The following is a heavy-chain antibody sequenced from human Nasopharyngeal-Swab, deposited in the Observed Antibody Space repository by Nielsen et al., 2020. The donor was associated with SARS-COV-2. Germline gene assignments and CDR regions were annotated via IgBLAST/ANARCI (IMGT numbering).Heavy chain of an antibody. CDR3: TRQISGWYHPFDY. D-gene: IGHD6-19*01. CDR2: IRSKANSYAT. CDR1: GYTFTSYY. Sequence: KVSCKASGYTFTSYYMHWVRQASGKGLEWVGRIRSKANSYATAYAASVKGRFTISRDDSKNTAYLQMNSLKTEDTAVYYCTRQISGWYHPFDYWGQGTLVTVSS. J-gene: IGHJ4*02. V-gene: IGHV3-73*01.